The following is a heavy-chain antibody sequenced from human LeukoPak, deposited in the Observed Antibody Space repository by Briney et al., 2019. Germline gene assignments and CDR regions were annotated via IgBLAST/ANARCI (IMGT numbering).Heavy chain of an antibody. CDR2: IYDSGST. J-gene: IGHJ4*02. V-gene: IGHV4-31*03. CDR1: GGSISSGGYY. D-gene: IGHD6-19*01. Sequence: SETLSLTCTVSGGSISSGGYYWSWIRQHPGKGLEWIGYIYDSGSTYYNPSLKSRVTISVDTSKNQFSLKLSSVTAADTAVYYCARGSGSGWYVTLDYWGQGTLVTVSS. CDR3: ARGSGSGWYVTLDY.